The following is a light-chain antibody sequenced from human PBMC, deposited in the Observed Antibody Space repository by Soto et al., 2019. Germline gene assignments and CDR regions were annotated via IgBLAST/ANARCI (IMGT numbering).Light chain of an antibody. V-gene: IGLV2-14*01. CDR3: SSYTSSSTPYV. Sequence: QSVLTQPASVSGSPGQSITISCTGSSSDIGAYDYVSWYQQRPVKAPKLMIFDVTNRPSGVSDRFSGSKSGNTGSLTISGLQTEDEADYYCSSYTSSSTPYVFGTGTKVTVL. CDR2: DVT. J-gene: IGLJ1*01. CDR1: SSDIGAYDY.